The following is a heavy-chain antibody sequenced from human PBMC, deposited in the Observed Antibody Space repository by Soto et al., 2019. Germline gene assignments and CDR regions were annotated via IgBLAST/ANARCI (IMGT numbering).Heavy chain of an antibody. J-gene: IGHJ6*02. Sequence: QMQLVQSGPEVKKPGTSVKVSCKASGFTFTSSAVQWVRQARGQRLEWIGWIVVGSGNTNYAQKFQERVTITRDMSTSTAYMELSSLRSEDTAVYYCVGLGESLGGMDVWGQGTTVTVSS. D-gene: IGHD3-10*01. CDR1: GFTFTSSA. V-gene: IGHV1-58*01. CDR2: IVVGSGNT. CDR3: VGLGESLGGMDV.